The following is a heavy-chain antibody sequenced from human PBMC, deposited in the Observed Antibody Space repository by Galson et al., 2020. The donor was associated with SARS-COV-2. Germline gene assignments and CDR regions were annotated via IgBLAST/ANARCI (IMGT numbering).Heavy chain of an antibody. J-gene: IGHJ4*02. CDR2: IWSDGINK. Sequence: GESLKISCAASGFTFSNYAMHWVRQTPGKGLEWVAVIWSDGINKYYLDSVEGRFTISRDNFKNTVYLQMSSLRVDDTAVYYCVSSIIAAGTIDQWGQGTLVTVSS. CDR3: VSSIIAAGTIDQ. V-gene: IGHV3-33*01. CDR1: GFTFSNYA. D-gene: IGHD6-13*01.